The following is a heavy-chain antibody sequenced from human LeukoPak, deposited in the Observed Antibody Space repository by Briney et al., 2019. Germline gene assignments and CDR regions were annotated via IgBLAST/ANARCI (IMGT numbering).Heavy chain of an antibody. Sequence: GASVKVSCKASGYTFTNYYMHWVRQAPGQGLEWMGINNPSGGSTSYAQKFQGRVTMTRDTSTSTVYMELSSLRSEDTAVYYCAREIGMGAFDYYYYGMDVWGQGTTVTVSS. J-gene: IGHJ6*02. D-gene: IGHD3-16*01. V-gene: IGHV1-46*01. CDR2: NNPSGGST. CDR3: AREIGMGAFDYYYYGMDV. CDR1: GYTFTNYY.